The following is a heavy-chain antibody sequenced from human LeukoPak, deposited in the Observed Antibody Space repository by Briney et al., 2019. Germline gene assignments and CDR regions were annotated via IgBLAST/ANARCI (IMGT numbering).Heavy chain of an antibody. V-gene: IGHV4-39*07. CDR3: ARGRAPTILGYCSSTSCYRGGFDY. CDR2: IYYSGST. CDR1: GGSISSHY. Sequence: PSETLSLTCTVYGGSISSHYWSWIRQPPGKGLEWIGSIYYSGSTYYNPSLKSRVTISVDTSKNQFSLKLSSVTAADTAVYYCARGRAPTILGYCSSTSCYRGGFDYWGQGTLVTVSS. D-gene: IGHD2-2*02. J-gene: IGHJ4*02.